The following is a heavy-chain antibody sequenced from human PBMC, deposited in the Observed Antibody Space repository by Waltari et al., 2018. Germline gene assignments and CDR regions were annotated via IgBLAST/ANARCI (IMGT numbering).Heavy chain of an antibody. J-gene: IGHJ3*02. CDR2: ISSSGSTI. CDR3: ARDSGWELPEGPYDAFDI. CDR1: GFTFSSYE. D-gene: IGHD1-26*01. Sequence: EVQLVESGGGLVQPGGSLRLSCAASGFTFSSYELNWVRQAPGKGLGWVSYISSSGSTIYYADAVKGRFTISRDNAKNSLYLQMNSLRAEDTAVYYCARDSGWELPEGPYDAFDIWGQGTMVTVSS. V-gene: IGHV3-48*03.